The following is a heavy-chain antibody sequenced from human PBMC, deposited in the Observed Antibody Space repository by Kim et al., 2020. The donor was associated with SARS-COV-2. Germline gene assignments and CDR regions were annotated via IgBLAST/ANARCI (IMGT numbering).Heavy chain of an antibody. CDR3: AKEEPHFEY. CDR1: GFTFDRYA. Sequence: GGSLRLSRAASGFTFDRYAMAWVRQAPGKGLQWISALSGVGSSTFYADSVKGRFTISRDNSRNTLYLQMNGLRAEDTAVYYCAKEEPHFEYWGQGTLVTVSS. J-gene: IGHJ4*02. V-gene: IGHV3-23*01. CDR2: LSGVGSST.